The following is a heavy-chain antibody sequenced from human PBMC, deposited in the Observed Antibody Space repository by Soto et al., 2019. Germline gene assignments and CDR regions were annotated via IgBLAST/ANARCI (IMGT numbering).Heavy chain of an antibody. J-gene: IGHJ5*02. D-gene: IGHD3-10*01. CDR2: ISSSSSII. Sequence: EVQLVESGGGLVQPGGYLRLSCAASGFTFSSYSMNWVRQAPGQGMEWVSYISSSSSIIYYADSVKGRFTISRDNVKNSLYLQMNSLRAEDTAGYYCGRNGAGSNWNWFDTLGLVTKVSVSS. CDR3: GRNGAGSNWNWFDT. V-gene: IGHV3-48*01. CDR1: GFTFSSYS.